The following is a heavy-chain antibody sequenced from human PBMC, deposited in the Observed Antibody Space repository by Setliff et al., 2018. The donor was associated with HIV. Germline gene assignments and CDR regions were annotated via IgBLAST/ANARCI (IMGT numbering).Heavy chain of an antibody. D-gene: IGHD3-9*01. CDR1: GGSISSGGYY. V-gene: IGHV4-31*03. Sequence: PSETLSLTCTVSGGSISSGGYYWSWIRQHPGKGLEWIGYIYYSGSTYYNPSLKSRVTISVDASKKQFSLNLSSVTAADTAVYYCARSLRYFDWSLHYWGQGMLVTVSS. J-gene: IGHJ4*02. CDR3: ARSLRYFDWSLHY. CDR2: IYYSGST.